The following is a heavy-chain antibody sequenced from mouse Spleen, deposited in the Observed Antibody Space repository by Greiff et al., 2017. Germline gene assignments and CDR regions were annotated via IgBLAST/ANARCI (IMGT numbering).Heavy chain of an antibody. CDR3: ARGGYYYGSSYVYYFDY. J-gene: IGHJ2*01. Sequence: EVQLQQSGPELVKPGASVKISCKASGYSFTGYYMNWVKQSPEKSLEWIGEINPSTGGTTYNQKFKAKATLTVDKSSSTAYMQLKSLTSEDSAVYYCARGGYYYGSSYVYYFDYWGQGTTLTVSS. CDR1: GYSFTGYY. V-gene: IGHV1-42*01. CDR2: INPSTGGT. D-gene: IGHD1-1*01.